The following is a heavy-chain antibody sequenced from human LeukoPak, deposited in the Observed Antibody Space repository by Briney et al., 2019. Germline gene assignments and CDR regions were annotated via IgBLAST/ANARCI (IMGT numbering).Heavy chain of an antibody. CDR3: ARGIAAAAWFDP. CDR1: GGSISSYY. Sequence: SSETLSLTCTVSGGSISSYYWSWIRQPPGKGLEWIGYIYYSGSTNYNPSLKSRVTISVDTSKNQFSLKLSSVTAADTAVYYCARGIAAAAWFDPWGQGTLVTVSS. V-gene: IGHV4-59*01. CDR2: IYYSGST. J-gene: IGHJ5*02. D-gene: IGHD6-13*01.